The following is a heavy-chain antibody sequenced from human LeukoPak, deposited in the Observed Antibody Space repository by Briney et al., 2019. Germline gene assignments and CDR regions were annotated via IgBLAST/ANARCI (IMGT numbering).Heavy chain of an antibody. V-gene: IGHV4-31*03. D-gene: IGHD2-21*02. J-gene: IGHJ2*01. CDR2: MYYRGST. CDR3: ARDQNCGGDCYSRDSNWYFDL. Sequence: PSQTLSLTCTVSGGSISSGNYYWSWIRQHPGKGLEWIGYMYYRGSTYYNPSLKSRVTISVDTSKNQFSLKLSSVTAADTAVYYCARDQNCGGDCYSRDSNWYFDLWGRGTLVTVSS. CDR1: GGSISSGNYY.